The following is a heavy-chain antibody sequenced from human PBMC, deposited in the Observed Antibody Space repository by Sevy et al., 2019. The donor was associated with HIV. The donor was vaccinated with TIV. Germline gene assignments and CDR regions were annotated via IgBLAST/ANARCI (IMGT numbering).Heavy chain of an antibody. D-gene: IGHD3-10*01. CDR3: AKDRVSGTYYIGDFDY. V-gene: IGHV3-23*01. CDR1: GFTFSTYA. CDR2: IRFRGGST. J-gene: IGHJ4*02. Sequence: GGSLRLSCAASGFTFSTYAMTWVRQAPGKELEWVSVIRFRGGSTYYADSVKGRFTISRDNSKNTLYLQMISLRAEDTAVYYCAKDRVSGTYYIGDFDYWGQGTLVTVSS.